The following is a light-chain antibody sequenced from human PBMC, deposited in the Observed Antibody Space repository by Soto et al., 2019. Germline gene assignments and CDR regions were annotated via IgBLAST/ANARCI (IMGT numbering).Light chain of an antibody. CDR1: QGISSN. J-gene: IGKJ1*01. V-gene: IGKV1-9*01. CDR2: AAS. Sequence: DIQLTQSPSFLSASVGDRVTITCRASQGISSNLAWYQQKPGKAPKLLIYAASTLQSGVPSRFSGTGSGTEFTFSITSLQPEDFGTYYCQQCYMGWTFGQGTKVDI. CDR3: QQCYMGWT.